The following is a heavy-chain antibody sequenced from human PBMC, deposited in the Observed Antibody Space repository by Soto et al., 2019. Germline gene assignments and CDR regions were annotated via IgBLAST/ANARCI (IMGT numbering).Heavy chain of an antibody. CDR1: GYTFTGYY. V-gene: IGHV1-2*02. J-gene: IGHJ6*02. D-gene: IGHD6-19*01. Sequence: GASVKVSCKASGYTFTGYYMHWVRQAPGQGLEWMGWINPNSGGTNYAQKFRGRVTMTRDTSISTAYMELSRLRSDDTAVYYCARGVAVADPYYYYGMDVWGQGTTVTVSS. CDR2: INPNSGGT. CDR3: ARGVAVADPYYYYGMDV.